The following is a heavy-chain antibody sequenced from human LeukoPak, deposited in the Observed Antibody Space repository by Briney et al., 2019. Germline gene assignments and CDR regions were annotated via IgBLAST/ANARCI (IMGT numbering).Heavy chain of an antibody. CDR1: GFTSSGYA. J-gene: IGHJ3*02. V-gene: IGHV3-23*01. D-gene: IGHD6-19*01. Sequence: GGSLRLSCVVSGFTSSGYAMSWVRQAPGKGLEWVSGISDSGGTTYYADSVKGRFTISRDNSKKTLYLQMNSLNGADTALYYCARRGGSNGWGAFDIWGQGTMVTVSS. CDR2: ISDSGGTT. CDR3: ARRGGSNGWGAFDI.